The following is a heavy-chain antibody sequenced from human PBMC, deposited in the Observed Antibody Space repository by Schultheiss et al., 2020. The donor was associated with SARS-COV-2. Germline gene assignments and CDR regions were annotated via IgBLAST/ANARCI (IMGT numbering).Heavy chain of an antibody. V-gene: IGHV3-23*01. CDR2: ISGSGGST. Sequence: GGSLRLSCAASGFTFSSYAMSWVRQAPGKGLEWVSAISGSGGSTYYADSVKGRFTMSRDDSRNTLYLQMNSLRAEDTAVYYCARDPQNYYDSSGYHSDWGQGTLVTVSS. J-gene: IGHJ4*02. CDR1: GFTFSSYA. CDR3: ARDPQNYYDSSGYHSD. D-gene: IGHD3-22*01.